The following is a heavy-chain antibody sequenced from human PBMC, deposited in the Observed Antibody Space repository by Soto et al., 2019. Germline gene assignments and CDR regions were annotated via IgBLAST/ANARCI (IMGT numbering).Heavy chain of an antibody. V-gene: IGHV4-4*07. Sequence: QVHLQESGPGLVKPSETLSLTCTVSGGAISTYYWTWIRQPAGKGLERIGRIYSSGSTKYNPSLHSRVTTSLDTSNNQFSLRLTSATAADTAVYYCARGQRFSDWFDPWGQGTLVTVSS. CDR1: GGAISTYY. J-gene: IGHJ5*02. CDR2: IYSSGST. D-gene: IGHD3-3*01. CDR3: ARGQRFSDWFDP.